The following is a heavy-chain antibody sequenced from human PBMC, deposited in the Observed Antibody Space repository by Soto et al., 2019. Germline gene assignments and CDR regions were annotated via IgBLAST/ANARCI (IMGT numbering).Heavy chain of an antibody. CDR2: IWYDGSNI. CDR3: AREGDQYNYGKKSFDY. J-gene: IGHJ4*02. CDR1: GFTFSSYA. D-gene: IGHD5-18*01. Sequence: PGGSLRLSCAASGFTFSSYAMHWVRQAPGKGLEWVAVIWYDGSNIYSADSVMGRFTISRDNSKNTLYLQINSLRVEDTAVYYCAREGDQYNYGKKSFDYWGQGTLVTVSS. V-gene: IGHV3-33*01.